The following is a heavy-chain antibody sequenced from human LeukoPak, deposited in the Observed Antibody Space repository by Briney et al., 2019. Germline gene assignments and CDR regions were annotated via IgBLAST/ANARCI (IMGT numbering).Heavy chain of an antibody. D-gene: IGHD1-26*01. CDR1: GFTFSSYA. J-gene: IGHJ4*02. Sequence: GGSLRLSCAASGFTFSSYAMSWVRQAPGKGLEWVSAISGSGGSTYYADSVKGRFTISRDNSKNTLYLQMNSLRAEDTAVYYCAKDPVGATSPNLYYFDYWGQGTLVTVSS. V-gene: IGHV3-23*01. CDR3: AKDPVGATSPNLYYFDY. CDR2: ISGSGGST.